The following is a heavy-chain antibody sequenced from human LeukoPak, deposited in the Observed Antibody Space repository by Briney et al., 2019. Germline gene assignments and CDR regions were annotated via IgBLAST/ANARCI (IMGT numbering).Heavy chain of an antibody. D-gene: IGHD7-27*01. J-gene: IGHJ4*02. CDR3: AREDWGLYDESRFDF. Sequence: ASVKVSCKTSGYSFTGFYIHWVRQAPGQGLEWMGCINPNNGDTNFAQKFQGSVTMTRDSSSSTIYMELSGLRSDDTAVYYCAREDWGLYDESRFDFWGQGTLVTVSS. CDR1: GYSFTGFY. CDR2: INPNNGDT. V-gene: IGHV1-2*02.